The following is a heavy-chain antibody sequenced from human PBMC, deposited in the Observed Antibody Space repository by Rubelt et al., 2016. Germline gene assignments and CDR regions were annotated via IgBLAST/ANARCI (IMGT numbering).Heavy chain of an antibody. D-gene: IGHD5-24*01. CDR2: ISSSSSYI. V-gene: IGHV3-21*01. CDR3: ARDGYNSGHFNY. J-gene: IGHJ4*02. Sequence: VRQAPGKGLEWVSSISSSSSYIYYADSVKGRFTISRDNAKNSLYLQMNSLRAEDTAVYYCARDGYNSGHFNYWGQGTLVTVSS.